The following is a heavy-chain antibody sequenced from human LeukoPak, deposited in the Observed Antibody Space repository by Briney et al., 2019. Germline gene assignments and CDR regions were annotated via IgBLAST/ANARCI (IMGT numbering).Heavy chain of an antibody. V-gene: IGHV4-4*07. CDR3: ARDGGYYDSSGYGDLGY. CDR2: IYTSGST. Sequence: SETLSLTCTVSGGSISSYYWSWIRQPAGKGLEWIGRIYTSGSTNYNPSLKSRVTMSVDTSKNPFSLKLSSVTAADTAVYYCARDGGYYDSSGYGDLGYWGQGTLVTVSS. CDR1: GGSISSYY. D-gene: IGHD3-22*01. J-gene: IGHJ4*02.